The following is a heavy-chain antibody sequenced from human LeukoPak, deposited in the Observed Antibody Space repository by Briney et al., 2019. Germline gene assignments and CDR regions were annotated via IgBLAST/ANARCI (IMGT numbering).Heavy chain of an antibody. CDR3: ARYYDSSSSAVDAFDI. J-gene: IGHJ3*02. Sequence: GASVKVFCKASGYTFTSYDINWVRQATGRGLEWMGWMNPNSGNTGYAQKFQGRATMTRNTSISTAYMELSSLRSEDTAVYYCARYYDSSSSAVDAFDIWGQGTMVTVSS. CDR1: GYTFTSYD. D-gene: IGHD3-22*01. V-gene: IGHV1-8*01. CDR2: MNPNSGNT.